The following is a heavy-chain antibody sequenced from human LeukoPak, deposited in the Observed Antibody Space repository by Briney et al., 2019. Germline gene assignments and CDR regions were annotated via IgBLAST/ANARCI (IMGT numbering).Heavy chain of an antibody. CDR3: ARDRAAVAPDHWFDP. J-gene: IGHJ5*02. CDR1: GYTFTSYG. CDR2: ISAYNGNT. D-gene: IGHD6-19*01. V-gene: IGHV1-18*01. Sequence: ASVTVSCKASGYTFTSYGISWVRQAPGQGLEWMGWISAYNGNTNYAQKLQGRVTMTTDTSTSTAYMELRSLRSDDTAVYYCARDRAAVAPDHWFDPWGQGTLVTVSS.